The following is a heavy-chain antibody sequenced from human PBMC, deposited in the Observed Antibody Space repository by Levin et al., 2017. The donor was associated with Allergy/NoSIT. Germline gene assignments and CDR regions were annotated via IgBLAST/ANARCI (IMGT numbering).Heavy chain of an antibody. V-gene: IGHV3-33*01. Sequence: PGGSLRLSCAASGFTFSSYGMHWVRQAPGKGLEWVAVIWYDGSNKYYADSVKGRFTISRDNSKNTLYLQMNSLRAEDTAVYYCARWPQVEMATIGGYGMDVWGQGTTVTVSS. CDR2: IWYDGSNK. CDR3: ARWPQVEMATIGGYGMDV. D-gene: IGHD5-24*01. CDR1: GFTFSSYG. J-gene: IGHJ6*02.